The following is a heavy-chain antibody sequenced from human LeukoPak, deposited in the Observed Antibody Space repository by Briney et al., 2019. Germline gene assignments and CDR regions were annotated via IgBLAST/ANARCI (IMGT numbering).Heavy chain of an antibody. V-gene: IGHV3-30-3*01. CDR3: AREAPTLYCGGDCYLDY. Sequence: PGGSLRLSCAASGFTFSSYAMHWVRQAPGKGLEWVAVISYDGSNKYYADSVKGRLTISRDNSKNTLYLQMNSLRAEDTAVYYCAREAPTLYCGGDCYLDYWGQGTLVTVSS. CDR1: GFTFSSYA. D-gene: IGHD2-21*02. J-gene: IGHJ4*02. CDR2: ISYDGSNK.